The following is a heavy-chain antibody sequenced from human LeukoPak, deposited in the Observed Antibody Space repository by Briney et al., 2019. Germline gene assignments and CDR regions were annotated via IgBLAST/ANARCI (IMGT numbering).Heavy chain of an antibody. Sequence: SETLSLTCTVSGGSISSSSYYWSWIRQPPGKGLEWIGYIYYSGSTNYNPSLKSRVTISVDTSKNQFSLKLSSVTAADTAVYYCARGTRQLARFFWRPDVMYYYYYYMDVWGKGTTVTVSS. J-gene: IGHJ6*03. CDR3: ARGTRQLARFFWRPDVMYYYYYYMDV. CDR2: IYYSGST. V-gene: IGHV4-61*01. D-gene: IGHD6-6*01. CDR1: GGSISSSSYY.